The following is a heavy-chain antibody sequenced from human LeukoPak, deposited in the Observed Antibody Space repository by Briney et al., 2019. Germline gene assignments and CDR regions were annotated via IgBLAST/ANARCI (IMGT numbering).Heavy chain of an antibody. D-gene: IGHD5-18*01. Sequence: SVKVSCKASGSTFSSYAISWVRQAPGQGLEWMGRIIPIFGTANYAQKFQGRVTITTDESTSTAYMELSSLRSEDTAVYYCARDQGGYSYGYVDYWGQGTLVTVSS. CDR3: ARDQGGYSYGYVDY. J-gene: IGHJ4*02. CDR2: IIPIFGTA. V-gene: IGHV1-69*05. CDR1: GSTFSSYA.